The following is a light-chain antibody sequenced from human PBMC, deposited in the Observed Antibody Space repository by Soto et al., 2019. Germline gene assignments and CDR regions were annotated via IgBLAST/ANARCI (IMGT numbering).Light chain of an antibody. CDR2: GAS. CDR3: QQYISSPLT. J-gene: IGKJ1*01. Sequence: EVVLTQCPGTLSLSPGERATLSCRASQSVSNNYLAWYQQKPGQAPRLVIYGASNRATGIPDRFSASGSGTDFTLTISRLEPEDFAVYYCQQYISSPLTFGQGTKVDIK. CDR1: QSVSNNY. V-gene: IGKV3-20*01.